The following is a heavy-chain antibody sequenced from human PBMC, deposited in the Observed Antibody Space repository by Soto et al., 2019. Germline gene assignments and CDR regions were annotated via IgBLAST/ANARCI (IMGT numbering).Heavy chain of an antibody. CDR1: GDSFNDYY. J-gene: IGHJ6*03. CDR3: ARESGGATATLDYYYFYMDV. D-gene: IGHD5-12*01. CDR2: INPNGGVT. Sequence: QVQLVQSGAEVRKPGASVTVSCRSSGDSFNDYYIHWVRQAPGQGFEWMGWINPNGGVTKYAQKFQGWVSMTRDKSIRTVYMQLSRLRSDATAVYYCARESGGATATLDYYYFYMDVWGTGTTVTVSS. V-gene: IGHV1-2*04.